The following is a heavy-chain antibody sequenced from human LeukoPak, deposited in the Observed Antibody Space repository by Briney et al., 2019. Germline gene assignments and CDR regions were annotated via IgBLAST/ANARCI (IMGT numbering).Heavy chain of an antibody. D-gene: IGHD2-15*01. CDR1: GYTFTGYY. CDR3: ALIVVVATNPYNWFDP. V-gene: IGHV1-2*02. Sequence: ASVKVSCKASGYTFTGYYMHWVRQPPGQGLEWMGWINPNSGGTNYAQKFQGRVTMTRDTSISTAYMELSRLRSDDTAVYYCALIVVVATNPYNWFDPWGQGTLVTVSS. J-gene: IGHJ5*02. CDR2: INPNSGGT.